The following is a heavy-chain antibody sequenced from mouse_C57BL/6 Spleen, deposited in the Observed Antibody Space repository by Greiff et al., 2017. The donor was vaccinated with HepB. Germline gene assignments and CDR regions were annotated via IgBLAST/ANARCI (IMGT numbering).Heavy chain of an antibody. CDR2: IDPSDSET. CDR1: GYTFTSYW. CDR3: ARFGYYGSSYRWYFDV. D-gene: IGHD1-1*01. Sequence: QVQLQQPGAELVRPGSSVKLSCKASGYTFTSYWMHWVKQRPIQGLEWIGNIDPSDSETHYNQKFKDKATLTVDKSSSTAYMQLSSLTSEDSAVYYCARFGYYGSSYRWYFDVWGTGTTVTVSS. J-gene: IGHJ1*03. V-gene: IGHV1-52*01.